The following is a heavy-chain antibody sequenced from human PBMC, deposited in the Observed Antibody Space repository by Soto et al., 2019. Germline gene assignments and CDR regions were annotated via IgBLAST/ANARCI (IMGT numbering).Heavy chain of an antibody. CDR3: ARGPAFDWLYNAEYFQH. CDR2: ISSNGGST. D-gene: IGHD3-9*01. J-gene: IGHJ1*01. CDR1: GFTFSSYA. Sequence: PGGSLRLSCAASGFTFSSYAMHWVRQAPGKGLEYVSAISSNGGSTYYANSVKGRFTISRDNSKNTLYLQMGSLRAEDMAVYYCARGPAFDWLYNAEYFQHWGQGTLVTVSS. V-gene: IGHV3-64*01.